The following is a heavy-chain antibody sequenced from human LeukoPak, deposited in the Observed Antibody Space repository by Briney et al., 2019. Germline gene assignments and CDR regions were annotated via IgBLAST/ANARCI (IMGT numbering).Heavy chain of an antibody. CDR2: IRYDGSNK. Sequence: PGGSLRLSCSASGFTFSSYGMHWVRQAPGRGLEWVAFIRYDGSNKYYADSVKGRFTISRDNSKNTLYLQMNSLRAEDTAVYYCANIVVRGMGGNYFDYWGQGTLVTVSS. V-gene: IGHV3-30*02. CDR3: ANIVVRGMGGNYFDY. CDR1: GFTFSSYG. J-gene: IGHJ4*02. D-gene: IGHD3-10*01.